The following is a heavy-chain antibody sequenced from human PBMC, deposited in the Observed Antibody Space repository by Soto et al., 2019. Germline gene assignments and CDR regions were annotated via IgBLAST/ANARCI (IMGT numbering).Heavy chain of an antibody. D-gene: IGHD6-6*01. J-gene: IGHJ5*02. V-gene: IGHV1-69*02. CDR3: ARGIAARNFFWFEP. Sequence: GASVKVSCKASGGTFSSYTISWVRQAPGQGLEWMGRIIPILGIANYAQKFQGRVTITADKSTSTAYMELSSLRSEDTAVYYCARGIAARNFFWFEPWGQGTLVTVSS. CDR1: GGTFSSYT. CDR2: IIPILGIA.